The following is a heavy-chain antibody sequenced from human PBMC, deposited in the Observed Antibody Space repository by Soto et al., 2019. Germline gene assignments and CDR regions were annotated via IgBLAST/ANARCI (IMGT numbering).Heavy chain of an antibody. CDR2: ISSTGALM. CDR3: ARDRLARGIPVAGRIDY. J-gene: IGHJ4*02. Sequence: EVQLVESGGGLVKPGGSLRLSCAASGFIFSQYSMNWVRQAPGKGLKWVSSISSTGALMYYADSVKGRFTISRDDADNSLYLHMNSLRVEDTAVYYCARDRLARGIPVAGRIDYWGQGALVTVSS. D-gene: IGHD6-19*01. CDR1: GFIFSQYS. V-gene: IGHV3-21*02.